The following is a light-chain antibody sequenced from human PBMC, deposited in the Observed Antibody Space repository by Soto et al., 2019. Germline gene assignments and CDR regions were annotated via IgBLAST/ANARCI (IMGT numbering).Light chain of an antibody. CDR1: DSNIGSNT. CDR2: SNN. J-gene: IGLJ1*01. V-gene: IGLV1-44*01. Sequence: QSVLTQPPSASVTPGQRVTISCSGSDSNIGSNTVNWYKQLPETAPKLLIYSNNQLPSGVTDRFSGSKSGTSASLAINGLQSEDEADYYCAAWEDSLYVFGTGTKVTV. CDR3: AAWEDSLYV.